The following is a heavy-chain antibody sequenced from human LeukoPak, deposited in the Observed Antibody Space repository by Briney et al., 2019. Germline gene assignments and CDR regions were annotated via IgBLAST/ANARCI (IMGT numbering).Heavy chain of an antibody. V-gene: IGHV4-59*11. D-gene: IGHD3-10*01. CDR2: IYYTGAT. J-gene: IGHJ4*02. CDR3: ARIYLVYYGSESYKYYFDY. CDR1: GSSMSEHY. Sequence: PSETLSPTWTVSGSSMSEHYWSLIRQTPGKGLEWIGHIYYTGATTYNPSLKSPVSISVDTSKNQFSLRLTSVTAADTAVYFCARIYLVYYGSESYKYYFDYWGQGMLVTVSS.